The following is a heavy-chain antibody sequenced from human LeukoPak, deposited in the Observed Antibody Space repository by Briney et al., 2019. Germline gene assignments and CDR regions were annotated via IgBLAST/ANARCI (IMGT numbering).Heavy chain of an antibody. CDR3: ARDRALTTSGELGH. Sequence: ASVKVSCKASGYTFTGYYMHWVRQAPGQGLEWMGWINPNSGGTNYAQKFQGRVTLTRDTSISTAYMELSRLTTDDTATYFCARDRALTTSGELGHWGQGTLVTVSS. J-gene: IGHJ5*02. V-gene: IGHV1-2*02. CDR1: GYTFTGYY. CDR2: INPNSGGT. D-gene: IGHD4-17*01.